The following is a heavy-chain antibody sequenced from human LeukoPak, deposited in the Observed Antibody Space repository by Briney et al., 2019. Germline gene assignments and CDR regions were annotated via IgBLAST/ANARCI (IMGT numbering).Heavy chain of an antibody. CDR3: ARVNYMDV. V-gene: IGHV3-21*01. J-gene: IGHJ6*03. CDR2: ISSSSSYI. CDR1: RFTFSSYS. Sequence: GGSLRLSCAASRFTFSSYSMNWVRQAPRKGLEWVSSISSSSSYIYYADTLKGRFTISRDNAKNPLYLQMNSLRAEDTAVYYRARVNYMDVWGKGTTVTVSS.